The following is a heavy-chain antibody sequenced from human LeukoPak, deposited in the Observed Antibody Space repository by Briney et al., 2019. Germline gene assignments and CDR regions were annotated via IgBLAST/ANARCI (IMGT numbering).Heavy chain of an antibody. Sequence: ASVKVSCKASGYTFTSYGISWVRQAPGQGLEWMGWISAYNGNTNYAQKLQSRVTMTTDTSTSTEYMELRSLRSDDTAVYYCARDPSYSSSWYGVNWFDPWGQGTLVTVSS. CDR2: ISAYNGNT. CDR1: GYTFTSYG. CDR3: ARDPSYSSSWYGVNWFDP. J-gene: IGHJ5*02. V-gene: IGHV1-18*01. D-gene: IGHD6-13*01.